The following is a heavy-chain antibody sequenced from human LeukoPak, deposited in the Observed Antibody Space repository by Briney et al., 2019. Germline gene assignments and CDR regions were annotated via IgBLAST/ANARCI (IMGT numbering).Heavy chain of an antibody. J-gene: IGHJ5*02. Sequence: SETLSLTCTVSGGSISSYYWSWIRQPPGKGLEWIGYIYYSGSTNYNPSPKSRVTISVDTSKNQFSLKLSSVTAADTAVYYCARTTTGTTSWFDPWGQGTLVTVSS. CDR1: GGSISSYY. CDR2: IYYSGST. CDR3: ARTTTGTTSWFDP. D-gene: IGHD1-1*01. V-gene: IGHV4-59*01.